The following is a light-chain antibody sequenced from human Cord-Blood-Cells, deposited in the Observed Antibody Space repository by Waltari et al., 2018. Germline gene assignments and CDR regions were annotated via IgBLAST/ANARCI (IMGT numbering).Light chain of an antibody. J-gene: IGKJ2*01. CDR3: MQALQTPYT. CDR2: LGS. Sequence: SISCRSSQSLLHSNGYNYLDWYLQKPGQSPQLLIYLGSNRASGVPDRFSGSGSGTDFTLKISRVEAEDVGVYYCMQALQTPYTFGQGTKLEIK. CDR1: QSLLHSNGYNY. V-gene: IGKV2-28*01.